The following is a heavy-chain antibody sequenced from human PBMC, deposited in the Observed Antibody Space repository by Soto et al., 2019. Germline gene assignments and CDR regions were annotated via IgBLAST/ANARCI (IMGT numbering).Heavy chain of an antibody. CDR3: ATLPPGIGVVFTEMPT. CDR2: IYHSGIT. V-gene: IGHV4-4*02. CDR1: GGSISSLYW. J-gene: IGHJ5*02. Sequence: SEPQSLPYTVSGGSISSLYWWPLVHQAPGKGLQWIGEIYHSGITNYDPSLRSRVSMSVDKSNNEFSLSLTSVTAADTAVYYCATLPPGIGVVFTEMPTWGQGILVTVSS. D-gene: IGHD2-21*01.